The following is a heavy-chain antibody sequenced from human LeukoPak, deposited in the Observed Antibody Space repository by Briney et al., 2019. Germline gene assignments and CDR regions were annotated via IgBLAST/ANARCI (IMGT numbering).Heavy chain of an antibody. Sequence: SETLSLTCTVSGGSISSYYWSWIRQPPGKGLEWIGYIYYSGSTNYNPSLKSRVTISVDPSKNQFSLKLSSVTAADTAVYYCARGPTEYYDILTGYYVNNWFDPWGQGTLVTVSS. D-gene: IGHD3-9*01. V-gene: IGHV4-59*01. CDR1: GGSISSYY. CDR3: ARGPTEYYDILTGYYVNNWFDP. CDR2: IYYSGST. J-gene: IGHJ5*02.